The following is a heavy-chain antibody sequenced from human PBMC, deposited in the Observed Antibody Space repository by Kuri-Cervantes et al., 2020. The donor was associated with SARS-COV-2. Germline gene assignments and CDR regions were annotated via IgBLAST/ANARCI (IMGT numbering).Heavy chain of an antibody. CDR2: ISHDGKNK. J-gene: IGHJ4*02. CDR1: GFIVSSNQ. CDR3: AKDRVGVQDF. V-gene: IGHV3-30*18. Sequence: LSLTCAASGFIVSSNQMTWVRQAPGKGLEWVAVISHDGKNKKCIASGKGRFTISRDNSQNTLYLHMKSLRSEDTAMYYCAKDRVGVQDFWGQGTLVTVSS. D-gene: IGHD2-21*01.